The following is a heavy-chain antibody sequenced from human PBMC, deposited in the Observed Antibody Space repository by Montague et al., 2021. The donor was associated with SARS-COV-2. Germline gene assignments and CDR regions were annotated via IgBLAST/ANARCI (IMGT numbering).Heavy chain of an antibody. V-gene: IGHV4-39*01. CDR2: IYYSGST. D-gene: IGHD3-22*01. Sequence: SETLSLTCTVSGGSISSSSYYWGWIRQPPGKGLEWIGSIYYSGSTYYXXXLKSRVTISVDTSKNQFSLKLRPVTAADTAVYYCARHGKTRIAMIVVVIGYCDYWGQGTLVTVSS. CDR3: ARHGKTRIAMIVVVIGYCDY. CDR1: GGSISSSSYY. J-gene: IGHJ4*02.